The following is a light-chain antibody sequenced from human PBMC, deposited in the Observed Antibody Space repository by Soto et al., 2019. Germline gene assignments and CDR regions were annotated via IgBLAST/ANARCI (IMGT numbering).Light chain of an antibody. CDR1: QSFRGL. Sequence: EVVLTQSPVTLSLSPGERATLSCRASQSFRGLLAWYQQKPGQAPRLLIYAASTRATGIPARFSGSGSGTEFTLTISGLQSEDFGVYYCQQYKSWRTFGQGTNVEIK. CDR3: QQYKSWRT. CDR2: AAS. V-gene: IGKV3-15*01. J-gene: IGKJ1*01.